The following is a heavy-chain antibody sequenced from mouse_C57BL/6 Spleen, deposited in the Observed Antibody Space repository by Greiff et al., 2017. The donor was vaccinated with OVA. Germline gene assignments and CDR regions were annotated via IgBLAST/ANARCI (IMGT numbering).Heavy chain of an antibody. CDR3: ARFGYSNYDAMDY. CDR1: GYTFTSYW. J-gene: IGHJ4*01. CDR2: IHPNSGST. D-gene: IGHD2-5*01. V-gene: IGHV1-64*01. Sequence: QVQLQQPGAELVKPGASVKLSCKASGYTFTSYWMHWVKQRPGQGLEWIGMIHPNSGSTNYNEKFKSKATLTVDKSSSTAYMQLSSLTSEDSAVYYCARFGYSNYDAMDYWGQGTSVTVSS.